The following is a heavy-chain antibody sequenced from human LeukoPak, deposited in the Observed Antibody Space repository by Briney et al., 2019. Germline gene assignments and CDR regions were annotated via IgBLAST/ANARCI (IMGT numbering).Heavy chain of an antibody. V-gene: IGHV3-23*01. CDR1: GFTFSSYA. CDR2: ISGSGGST. J-gene: IGHJ3*02. CDR3: ARDALSIVVVIGAFDI. Sequence: GGSLRLSCAASGFTFSSYAMSWVRQAPGKGLEWVSAISGSGGSTYYADSVKGRFTISRDNAKNSLYLQMNSLRAEDTAVYYCARDALSIVVVIGAFDIWGQGTMVTVSS. D-gene: IGHD3-22*01.